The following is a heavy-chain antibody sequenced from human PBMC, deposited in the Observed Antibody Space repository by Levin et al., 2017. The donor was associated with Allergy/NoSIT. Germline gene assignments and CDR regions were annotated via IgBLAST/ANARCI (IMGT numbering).Heavy chain of an antibody. Sequence: SETLSLTCTVSGGSITSYFWSWIRQTPGKGLEWIGYFFYGGRTYYNPSLKSRVTISVDTSKNQFSLRLGSVTAADTAVYFCAISISHWGDYFDYWGQGILVTVSS. CDR2: FFYGGRT. CDR1: GGSITSYF. CDR3: AISISHWGDYFDY. D-gene: IGHD3-16*01. V-gene: IGHV4-59*01. J-gene: IGHJ4*02.